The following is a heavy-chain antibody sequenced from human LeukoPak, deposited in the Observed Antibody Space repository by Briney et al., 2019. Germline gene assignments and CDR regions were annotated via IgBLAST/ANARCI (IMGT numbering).Heavy chain of an antibody. J-gene: IGHJ3*02. CDR3: ARDQLAYCGGDCYANHDAFDI. D-gene: IGHD2-21*02. V-gene: IGHV6-1*01. CDR2: TYYRSKYYN. Sequence: SQTLSLTCAVSGDTFSSNSTAWDWIRQAPSRGLEWLVRTYYRSKYYNDYAVSVKSRITINRDTSKNQFSLQLNSVTPEDTAVYYCARDQLAYCGGDCYANHDAFDIWGQGTMVTVSS. CDR1: GDTFSSNSTA.